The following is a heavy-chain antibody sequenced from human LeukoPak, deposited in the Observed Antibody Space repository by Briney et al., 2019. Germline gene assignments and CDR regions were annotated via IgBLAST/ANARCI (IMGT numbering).Heavy chain of an antibody. CDR3: ARDHHYYDSSGYIDY. D-gene: IGHD3-22*01. J-gene: IGHJ4*02. V-gene: IGHV3-33*01. CDR2: IWYDGSNK. Sequence: GGSLRLSCAASGFTFSSYGMHWVRQAPGKGLEWVAVIWYDGSNKYYADSVKSRFTISRDNSKNTLYLQMNSLRAEDTAVYYCARDHHYYDSSGYIDYWGQGTLVTVSS. CDR1: GFTFSSYG.